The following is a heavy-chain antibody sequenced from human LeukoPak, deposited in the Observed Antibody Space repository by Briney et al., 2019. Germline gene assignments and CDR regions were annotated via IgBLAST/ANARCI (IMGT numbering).Heavy chain of an antibody. Sequence: PSETLSLTCAVYGGSFSGYYWSWIRQPPGKGLEWIGEVNHSGSTNYNPSLKSRVTISVDTSKNQFSLKLSSVTAADTAVYYCARQVPAAANSFWFDPWGQGNLVTVSS. D-gene: IGHD2-2*01. CDR1: GGSFSGYY. CDR2: VNHSGST. J-gene: IGHJ5*02. CDR3: ARQVPAAANSFWFDP. V-gene: IGHV4-34*01.